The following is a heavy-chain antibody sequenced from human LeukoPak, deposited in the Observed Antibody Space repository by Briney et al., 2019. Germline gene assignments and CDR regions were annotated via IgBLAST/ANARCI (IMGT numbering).Heavy chain of an antibody. CDR3: AREYYYDSSGYHP. D-gene: IGHD3-22*01. CDR2: INSDGSST. V-gene: IGHV3-74*01. J-gene: IGHJ5*02. CDR1: GFTFSSYW. Sequence: TGGSLRLSCAASGFTFSSYWMHWVRQAPGKGLVWVSRINSDGSSTSYADSVKGRFTISRDNAKNTLYLQMNGLRAEDTAVYYCAREYYYDSSGYHPWGQGTLVTVSS.